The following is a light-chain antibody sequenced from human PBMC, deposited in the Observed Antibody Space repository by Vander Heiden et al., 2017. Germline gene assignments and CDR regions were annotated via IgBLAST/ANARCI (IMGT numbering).Light chain of an antibody. CDR2: AAS. Sequence: DIQMTQSPSSLSASVGDRVTITCRASQKISSYLNWYRQKPGKAPNLLIYAASSLQSGVPSRFSGSGSGTDFTLTISNLQPEDFATYYCQQSFSTPGTFGQGTRLEMK. V-gene: IGKV1-39*01. CDR3: QQSFSTPGT. J-gene: IGKJ5*01. CDR1: QKISSY.